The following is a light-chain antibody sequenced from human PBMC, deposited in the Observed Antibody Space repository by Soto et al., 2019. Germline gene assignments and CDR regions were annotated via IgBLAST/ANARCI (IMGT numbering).Light chain of an antibody. CDR3: FSYTSSAVYV. CDR2: EVS. CDR1: SSDVGGYEY. J-gene: IGLJ1*01. Sequence: QSALTQPASVSGSPGQSITISCTGTSSDVGGYEYVSWYQLHPGKAPKLMIYEVSNRPSGISNRFSASKSGNTASLTISGLQDEDEADYYCFSYTSSAVYVFGTGTKLTVL. V-gene: IGLV2-14*01.